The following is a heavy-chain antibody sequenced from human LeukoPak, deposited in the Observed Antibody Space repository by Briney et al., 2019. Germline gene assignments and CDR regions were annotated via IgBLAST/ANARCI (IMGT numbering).Heavy chain of an antibody. CDR3: AREIPVGGTPLDY. CDR1: GFTFSSYG. CDR2: ISYDGSNK. J-gene: IGHJ4*02. V-gene: IGHV3-30*03. D-gene: IGHD1-26*01. Sequence: GGSLRLSCAASGFTFSSYGMHWVRQAPGKGLEWVAVISYDGSNKYYADSVKGRFTISRDNSKNTLYLQMNSLRAEDTAVYYCAREIPVGGTPLDYWGQGTLVTVSS.